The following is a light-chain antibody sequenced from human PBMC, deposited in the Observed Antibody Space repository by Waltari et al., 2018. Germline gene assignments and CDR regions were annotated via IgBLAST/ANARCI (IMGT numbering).Light chain of an antibody. CDR3: QVRDSSSDYRV. CDR1: S. J-gene: IGLJ3*02. CDR2: DNR. V-gene: IGLV3-21*02. Sequence: SKQWYQQKPGHAPLLVVYDNRVRPSGIPDRFSGSNSGNTATLTISGVEAGDEADYYCQVRDSSSDYRVFGGGTKLTVL.